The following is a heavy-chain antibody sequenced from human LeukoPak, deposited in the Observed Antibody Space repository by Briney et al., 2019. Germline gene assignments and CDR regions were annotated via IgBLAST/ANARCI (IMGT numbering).Heavy chain of an antibody. D-gene: IGHD3-22*01. Sequence: SQTLSLTCDISGDSVSSNSAAWNWIRQSPSRGLEWLGRTYYRSKWFDDYAESVKSRITINPDTSKNQFSLQLNSVTPEDTAVYYCARMAGTDDYYDSSCPSDYWGQGTLVTVSS. J-gene: IGHJ4*02. CDR1: GDSVSSNSAA. CDR2: TYYRSKWFD. CDR3: ARMAGTDDYYDSSCPSDY. V-gene: IGHV6-1*01.